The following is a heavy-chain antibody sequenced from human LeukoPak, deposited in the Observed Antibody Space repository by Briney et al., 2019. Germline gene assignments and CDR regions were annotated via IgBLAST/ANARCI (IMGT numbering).Heavy chain of an antibody. V-gene: IGHV4-34*01. D-gene: IGHD4-17*01. CDR2: IYHSGST. CDR1: GGSFSGYY. Sequence: PSETLSLTCAVYGGSFSGYYWSWIRQPPGKGLEWIGYIYHSGSTYYNPSLKSRVTISVDGSKNQFSLKLSSVTAADTAVYYCARDYGDYGFDYWGQGTLVTVSS. J-gene: IGHJ4*02. CDR3: ARDYGDYGFDY.